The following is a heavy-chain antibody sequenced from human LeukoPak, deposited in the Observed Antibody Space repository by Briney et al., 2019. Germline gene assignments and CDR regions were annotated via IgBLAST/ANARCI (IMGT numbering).Heavy chain of an antibody. Sequence: PGGSLRLSCAASGFTFDDHGMSCVRQAPGKGLEWVAVISYDGSNKYYADSVKGRFTISRDNSKNTLYLQMNSLRAEDTTVYYCARHNISSSYDYWGQGTLVTVSS. J-gene: IGHJ4*02. V-gene: IGHV3-30*03. CDR2: ISYDGSNK. CDR3: ARHNISSSYDY. D-gene: IGHD6-13*01. CDR1: GFTFDDHG.